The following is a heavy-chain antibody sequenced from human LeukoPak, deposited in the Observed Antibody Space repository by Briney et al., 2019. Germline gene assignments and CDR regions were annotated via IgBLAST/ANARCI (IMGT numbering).Heavy chain of an antibody. CDR2: IKSKTDGGTT. J-gene: IGHJ4*02. V-gene: IGHV3-15*01. Sequence: PGGSLRLSCAASGFTFSNAWMSWVRQAPGKGLEWVGRIKSKTDGGTTDYAAPVKGRFTISRDDSKNTLYLQMNSLKTEDTAVYYCTTDHITMIVVVIRGGDYWGQGTLVTVSS. D-gene: IGHD3-22*01. CDR1: GFTFSNAW. CDR3: TTDHITMIVVVIRGGDY.